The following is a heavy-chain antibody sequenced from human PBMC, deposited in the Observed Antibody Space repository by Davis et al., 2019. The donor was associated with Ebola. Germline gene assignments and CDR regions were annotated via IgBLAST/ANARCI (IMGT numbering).Heavy chain of an antibody. Sequence: AASVKVSCKASGYTFTSYYMHWVRQAPGQGLEWMGIINPSGGSTSYAQKFQGRVPMTRDTSTSTVYMELSSLRSEDTAVYYCARDTESPYDYGHYGAFDIWGQGTMVTVSS. CDR3: ARDTESPYDYGHYGAFDI. D-gene: IGHD4-17*01. CDR2: INPSGGST. V-gene: IGHV1-46*01. J-gene: IGHJ3*02. CDR1: GYTFTSYY.